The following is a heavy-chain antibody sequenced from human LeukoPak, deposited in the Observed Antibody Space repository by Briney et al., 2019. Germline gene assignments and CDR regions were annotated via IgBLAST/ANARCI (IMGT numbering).Heavy chain of an antibody. Sequence: GSLRLSCAASGFTFSSYAMSWVRQAPGKGLEWVSAISGSGGSTYYADSVKGRFTISRDNSKNTLYLQMNSLRAEDTAVYYCAKHIAVPILGDYRTVGTIDYWGQGTLVTVSS. CDR1: GFTFSSYA. CDR3: AKHIAVPILGDYRTVGTIDY. V-gene: IGHV3-23*01. CDR2: ISGSGGST. J-gene: IGHJ4*02. D-gene: IGHD4-11*01.